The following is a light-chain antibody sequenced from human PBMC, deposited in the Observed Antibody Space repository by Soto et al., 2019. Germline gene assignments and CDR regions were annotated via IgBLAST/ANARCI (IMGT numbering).Light chain of an antibody. CDR2: AAS. Sequence: DIQMTQSPSSLTASVGDTVTITCRTSQNIVNYVNWCQQRPGKAPDLLISAASTLQSGDPSRFSGSGSGTVFTLTISSLQPEDFATYYCQQTYSGRTFGQGTRLEIK. V-gene: IGKV1-39*01. J-gene: IGKJ1*01. CDR3: QQTYSGRT. CDR1: QNIVNY.